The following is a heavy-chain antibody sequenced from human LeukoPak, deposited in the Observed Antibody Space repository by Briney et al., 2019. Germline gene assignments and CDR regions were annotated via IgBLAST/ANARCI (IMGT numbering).Heavy chain of an antibody. CDR3: ATGHGGRATPVDY. D-gene: IGHD1-26*01. V-gene: IGHV1-24*01. Sequence: GASVTVSCKVSGYTLTELSMHWVRQAPGKGLEWMGGFDPEDGESIYAQKFQGRVTMTEDTSTDTAYMELSSLRSEDTAVYYCATGHGGRATPVDYWGQGTLVTVSS. J-gene: IGHJ4*02. CDR2: FDPEDGES. CDR1: GYTLTELS.